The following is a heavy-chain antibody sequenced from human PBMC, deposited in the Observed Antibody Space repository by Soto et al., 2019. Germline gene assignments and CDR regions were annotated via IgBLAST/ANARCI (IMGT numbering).Heavy chain of an antibody. CDR3: GYCSSTSCYRSAGGMDV. Sequence: SETLSLTCAVSGYSISSGYYWGWIRQPPGKGLEWIGSIHHSGSTYYNPSLKSRVTISVDTSKNQFSLKLSSVTAADTAVYYCGYCSSTSCYRSAGGMDVWGQGTTVTVS. J-gene: IGHJ6*02. CDR2: IHHSGST. V-gene: IGHV4-38-2*01. CDR1: GYSISSGYY. D-gene: IGHD2-2*02.